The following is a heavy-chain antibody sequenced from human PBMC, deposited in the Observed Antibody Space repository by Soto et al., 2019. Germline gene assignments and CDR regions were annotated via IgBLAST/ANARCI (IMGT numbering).Heavy chain of an antibody. CDR2: IYDSGSP. V-gene: IGHV4-59*01. D-gene: IGHD1-26*01. Sequence: ETLSLTCTVSGGSISSYYWSWIRQPPGKGLEWIGYIYDSGSPYYNPSLRSRVIISADTSKNQISLKLTSATAADTAVYYCARGVGSSPPRYWGRGTLVTVSS. CDR1: GGSISSYY. CDR3: ARGVGSSPPRY. J-gene: IGHJ4*02.